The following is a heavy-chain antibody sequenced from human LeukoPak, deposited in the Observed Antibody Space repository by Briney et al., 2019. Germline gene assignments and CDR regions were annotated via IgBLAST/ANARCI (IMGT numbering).Heavy chain of an antibody. D-gene: IGHD3-22*01. CDR3: VYDSSGYYYNFDY. Sequence: SEILSLTCTVSGGSISGYYWTWIRQPPGKGLEWIGYIYYSGSTNYNPSLKSRVTISVDTTKNHLSLKLTSVTAADTAMYYCVYDSSGYYYNFDYWGQGILVTVSS. J-gene: IGHJ4*02. V-gene: IGHV4-59*08. CDR2: IYYSGST. CDR1: GGSISGYY.